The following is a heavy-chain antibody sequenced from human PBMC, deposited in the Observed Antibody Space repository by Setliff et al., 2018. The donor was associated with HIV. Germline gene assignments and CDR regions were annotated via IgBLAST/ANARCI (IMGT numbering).Heavy chain of an antibody. Sequence: ASVKVSCKASGYTFTDYYMHWVQQAPGKGLEWMGRVDPEDGETIYAEKFQGRVTITAATSTDTAYMELSSLRSEDTAVYYCATDFGTVRGVMDYYYYGMDVWGQGTTVTVSS. CDR3: ATDFGTVRGVMDYYYYGMDV. V-gene: IGHV1-69-2*01. CDR1: GYTFTDYY. CDR2: VDPEDGET. J-gene: IGHJ6*02. D-gene: IGHD3-10*01.